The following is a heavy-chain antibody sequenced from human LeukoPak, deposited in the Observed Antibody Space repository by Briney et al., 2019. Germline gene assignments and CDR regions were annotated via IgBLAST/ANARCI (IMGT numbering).Heavy chain of an antibody. J-gene: IGHJ4*02. CDR2: ISYDGSNK. Sequence: GGSLRLSCAASGFTFSSYGMHWVRQAPGKELEWVAVISYDGSNKYYADSVKGRFTISRDNSKNTLYLQMNSLRAEDTAVYYCAKSRGVDYYFIYWGQGTLVPVSA. D-gene: IGHD3/OR15-3a*01. V-gene: IGHV3-30*18. CDR1: GFTFSSYG. CDR3: AKSRGVDYYFIY.